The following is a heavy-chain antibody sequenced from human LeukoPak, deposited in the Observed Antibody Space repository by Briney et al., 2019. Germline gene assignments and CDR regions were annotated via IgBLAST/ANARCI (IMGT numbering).Heavy chain of an antibody. V-gene: IGHV4-59*01. CDR1: GGSISSYY. D-gene: IGHD6-19*01. J-gene: IGHJ4*02. CDR2: IYYSGST. Sequence: SETLSLTCTVSGGSISSYYWSWIRQPPGKGLEWIGYIYYSGSTNYNPSLNSRVTISVDTSKNQFSLRLSSVTAAHTAVYYCGRSLSSAWYYFAYWGQGTLVTVSS. CDR3: GRSLSSAWYYFAY.